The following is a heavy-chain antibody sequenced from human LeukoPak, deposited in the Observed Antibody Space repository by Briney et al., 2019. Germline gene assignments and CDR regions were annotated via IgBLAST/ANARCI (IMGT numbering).Heavy chain of an antibody. D-gene: IGHD3-22*01. CDR2: IWYDGSNK. V-gene: IGHV3-33*01. Sequence: GGSLRLSCAASGFTFSSYGMHWVRQAPGKGLEWVAVIWYDGSNKYYADSVKGRFTISRDNSKNTLYLQMNSLRAEDTAVYYCARRITMIVPGKGTYYFDYWGQGTLVTVSS. CDR1: GFTFSSYG. CDR3: ARRITMIVPGKGTYYFDY. J-gene: IGHJ4*02.